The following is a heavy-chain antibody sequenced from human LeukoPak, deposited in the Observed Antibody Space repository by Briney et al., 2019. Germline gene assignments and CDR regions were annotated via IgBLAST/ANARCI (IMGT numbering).Heavy chain of an antibody. J-gene: IGHJ4*02. V-gene: IGHV3-21*01. CDR3: ARASYGDPYYFDY. CDR2: ISSSSSYI. CDR1: GFTFSSYS. D-gene: IGHD4-17*01. Sequence: PGGSLRLSCAASGFTFSSYSMDWVRQAPGKGLEWVSSISSSSSYIYYADSVKGRFTISRDHAKNSLYLQMSSLRAEDTAVYYCARASYGDPYYFDYWGQGTLVTVSS.